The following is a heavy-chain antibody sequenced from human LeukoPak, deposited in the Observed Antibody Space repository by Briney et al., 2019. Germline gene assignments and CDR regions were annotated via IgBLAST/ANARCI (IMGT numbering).Heavy chain of an antibody. CDR1: GGSFSGYY. D-gene: IGHD5-12*01. CDR2: INHSGGT. Sequence: SETLSLTCAVYGGSFSGYYWSWIRQPPGKGLEWIGEINHSGGTNYNPSLKSRVTISVDTSKNQFSLKLSSATAADTAVCYCARGGYSSYANWGQGTLVTVSS. CDR3: ARGGYSSYAN. V-gene: IGHV4-34*01. J-gene: IGHJ4*02.